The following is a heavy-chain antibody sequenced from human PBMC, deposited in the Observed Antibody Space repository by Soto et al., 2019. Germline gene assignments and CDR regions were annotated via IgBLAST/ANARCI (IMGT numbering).Heavy chain of an antibody. D-gene: IGHD3-3*01. V-gene: IGHV3-33*01. CDR2: IWYDGSNK. Sequence: GSLRLSCAASGFTFSSYGMHWVRQAPGKGLEWVAVIWYDGSNKYYADSVKGRFTISRDNSKNTLYLQMNSLRAEDTAVYYCAREGEYYDFWSGTPRDYYYYYGMDVWGQGTTVTVSS. J-gene: IGHJ6*02. CDR3: AREGEYYDFWSGTPRDYYYYYGMDV. CDR1: GFTFSSYG.